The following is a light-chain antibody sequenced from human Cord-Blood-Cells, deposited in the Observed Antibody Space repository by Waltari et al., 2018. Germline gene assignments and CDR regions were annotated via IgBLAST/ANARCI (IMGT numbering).Light chain of an antibody. CDR3: SSYTSSSSYV. CDR2: DVS. V-gene: IGLV2-14*01. J-gene: IGLJ1*01. Sequence: QSALTQPAPVSGSPGKSITISCTGTSSAVGGYNYVSWYQQHPGKAPKLMIYDVSNRPSGVSKRFSGSKSGNTASLTISGLQAEDEADYYCSSYTSSSSYVFGTGTKVTVL. CDR1: SSAVGGYNY.